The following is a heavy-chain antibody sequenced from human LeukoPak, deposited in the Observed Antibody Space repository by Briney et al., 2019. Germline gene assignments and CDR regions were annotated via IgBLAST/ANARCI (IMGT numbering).Heavy chain of an antibody. CDR2: INHSGST. J-gene: IGHJ4*02. V-gene: IGHV4-34*01. CDR3: ASSRIRPLDY. Sequence: SETLSLTCAVYGGSFSGYYWSWIRQPPGKGLEWIGEINHSGSTNYNPSLKSRVTISVDTSKNQFSLKLSSVTAADTAVYNCASSRIRPLDYWGQGTLVTVSS. CDR1: GGSFSGYY. D-gene: IGHD1-14*01.